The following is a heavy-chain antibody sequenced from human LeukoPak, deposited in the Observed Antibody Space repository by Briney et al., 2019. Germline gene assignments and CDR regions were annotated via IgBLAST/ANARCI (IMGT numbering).Heavy chain of an antibody. D-gene: IGHD6-25*01. Sequence: SETLSLTCTVSGGSISSGSYYWSWIRQPAGKGLEWIGRIYTSGSTNYNPSLKSRVTISLDTSKNQFSLKLSSVTAADTAVYYCARDSGHNWGQGTLVTVSS. J-gene: IGHJ4*02. V-gene: IGHV4-61*02. CDR3: ARDSGHN. CDR2: IYTSGST. CDR1: GGSISSGSYY.